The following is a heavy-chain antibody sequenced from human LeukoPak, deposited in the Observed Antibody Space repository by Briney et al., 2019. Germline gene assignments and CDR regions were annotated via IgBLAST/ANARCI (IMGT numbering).Heavy chain of an antibody. CDR3: ARDRYGSGSYKDY. J-gene: IGHJ4*02. V-gene: IGHV4-4*02. Sequence: PSGTLSLTCAVSGGSISSSNWWSWVRQPPGKGLEWIGEIYHIGSTNYNPSLKSRVTISVDKSTNQLSLKLSSVTAADTAVYYCARDRYGSGSYKDYWGQGTLVTVSS. CDR1: GGSISSSNW. CDR2: IYHIGST. D-gene: IGHD3-10*01.